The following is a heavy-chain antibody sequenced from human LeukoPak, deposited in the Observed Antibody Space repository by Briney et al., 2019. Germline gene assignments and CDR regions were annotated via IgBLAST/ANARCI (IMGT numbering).Heavy chain of an antibody. V-gene: IGHV4-34*01. D-gene: IGHD1-26*01. CDR3: ARGNLPIVGATTYDY. J-gene: IGHJ4*02. CDR2: INHSGST. Sequence: SDTLSLTCAVYGGFFSGYYWSWIRQPPGKGREWIGEINHSGSTNYNPSLKSRVTISVDTSKNQFSLKLSSVTAADTAVYYCARGNLPIVGATTYDYWGQGTLVTVSS. CDR1: GGFFSGYY.